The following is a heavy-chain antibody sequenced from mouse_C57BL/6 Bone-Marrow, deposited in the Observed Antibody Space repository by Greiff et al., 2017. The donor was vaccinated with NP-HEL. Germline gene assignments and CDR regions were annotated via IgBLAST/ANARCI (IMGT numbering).Heavy chain of an antibody. D-gene: IGHD2-1*01. CDR2: INPGSGGT. V-gene: IGHV1-54*01. J-gene: IGHJ4*01. Sequence: VQLQQSGAELVRPGTSVKVSCKASGYAFTNYLIEWVKQRPGQGLEWIGVINPGSGGTHYNEKFKGKATLTADKSSSTAYMQLSSLTSEDSAVYFCAGEVTPYYYAMDYWGQGTSVTVSS. CDR1: GYAFTNYL. CDR3: AGEVTPYYYAMDY.